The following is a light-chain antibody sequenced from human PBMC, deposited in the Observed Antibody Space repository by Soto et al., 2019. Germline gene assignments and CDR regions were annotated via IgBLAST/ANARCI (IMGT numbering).Light chain of an antibody. CDR1: QSVSDGY. J-gene: IGKJ1*01. CDR3: KQYGSSPT. Sequence: EVVLAQSPGTLSLSPGERATLSCRATQSVSDGYLAWYQQKPGQPPRLLIYGASNRHSGTPDRFSGSGSGTQFTLTISRLEPEDFAVYYCKQYGSSPTFGQGTKVEVK. CDR2: GAS. V-gene: IGKV3-20*01.